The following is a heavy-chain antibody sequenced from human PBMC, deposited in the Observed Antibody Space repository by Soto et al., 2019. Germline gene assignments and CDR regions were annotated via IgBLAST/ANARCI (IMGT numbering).Heavy chain of an antibody. J-gene: IGHJ5*02. CDR2: IYYSGST. CDR3: ERDRGEQPWDNWFDP. CDR1: GGSISSSSYY. V-gene: IGHV4-39*07. D-gene: IGHD3-10*01. Sequence: SETLSLTCTVSGGSISSSSYYWGWIRQPPGKGLEWIGSIYYSGSTYYNPSLKSRVTISVDTSKNQFSLKLSSVTAADTAVYYCERDRGEQPWDNWFDPWGQGTLVTVSS.